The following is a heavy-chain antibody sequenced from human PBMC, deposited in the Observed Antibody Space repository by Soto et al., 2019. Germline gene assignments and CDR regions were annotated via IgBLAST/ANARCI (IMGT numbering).Heavy chain of an antibody. D-gene: IGHD3-3*01. V-gene: IGHV4-30-4*01. CDR2: IYYSGST. CDR3: AVVDYDFWSGYYLSGSMDV. J-gene: IGHJ6*02. Sequence: QVQLQESGPGLVKPSQTLSLTCTVSGGSISSGDYYWSWIRQPPGKGLEWIGYIYYSGSTYYNPSLKSRVTISVETSKNQFSLKLSSVTAADTAVYYCAVVDYDFWSGYYLSGSMDVWGQGTTVTVSS. CDR1: GGSISSGDYY.